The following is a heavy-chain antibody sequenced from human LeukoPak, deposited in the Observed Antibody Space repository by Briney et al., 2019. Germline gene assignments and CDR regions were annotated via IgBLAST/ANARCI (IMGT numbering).Heavy chain of an antibody. D-gene: IGHD3-10*01. Sequence: ASVKVSCKASGGTFSSYAISWVRQAPGQGLEWMGRIIPILGIANYAQKLQGRVTITADKSTSTAYMELSSLRSEDTAVYYCATEPGITMVRGVIDYWGQGTLVTVSS. V-gene: IGHV1-69*04. CDR3: ATEPGITMVRGVIDY. CDR1: GGTFSSYA. CDR2: IIPILGIA. J-gene: IGHJ4*02.